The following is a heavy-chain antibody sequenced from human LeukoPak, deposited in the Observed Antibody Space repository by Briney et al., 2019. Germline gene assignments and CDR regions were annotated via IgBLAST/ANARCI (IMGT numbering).Heavy chain of an antibody. Sequence: GGSLRLSCAASGFTFSDYYMSWIRQAPGKGLEWISYISSSGDTIFYADSVKGRFTISRDNAKNSLYLQMNSLRVEDTAVYYCARDPGIAAAGTVGYFDSWGQGILVTVSS. CDR2: ISSSGDTI. CDR1: GFTFSDYY. J-gene: IGHJ4*02. D-gene: IGHD6-13*01. V-gene: IGHV3-11*04. CDR3: ARDPGIAAAGTVGYFDS.